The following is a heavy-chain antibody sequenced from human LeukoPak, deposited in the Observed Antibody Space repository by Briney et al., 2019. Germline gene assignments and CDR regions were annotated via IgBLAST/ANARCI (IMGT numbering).Heavy chain of an antibody. D-gene: IGHD3-22*01. J-gene: IGHJ4*02. CDR1: GFTSGDYA. V-gene: IGHV3-49*03. CDR2: IRSKAYGGTT. CDR3: TRASMIVVVPDY. Sequence: GGSLRLSCTASGFTSGDYAMSWFRQAPGKGLEWVGFIRSKAYGGTTEYAASVKGRFTISRDDSKSIAYLQMNSLKTEDTAVYYCTRASMIVVVPDYWGQGTLVTVSS.